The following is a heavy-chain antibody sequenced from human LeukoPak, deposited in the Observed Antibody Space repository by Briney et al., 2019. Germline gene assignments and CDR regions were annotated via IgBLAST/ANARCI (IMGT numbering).Heavy chain of an antibody. CDR3: AKVSHAYCGGDCFLYYFDY. J-gene: IGHJ4*02. CDR1: GFAFSSYA. Sequence: GGSLRLSCAASGFAFSSYAMSWVRQAPGKGLEWVSAISGSGGSTYYADSVKGRFTISRDNSKNTLYLQMNSLRAEDTAVYYCAKVSHAYCGGDCFLYYFDYWGQGTLVTVSS. V-gene: IGHV3-23*01. CDR2: ISGSGGST. D-gene: IGHD2-21*02.